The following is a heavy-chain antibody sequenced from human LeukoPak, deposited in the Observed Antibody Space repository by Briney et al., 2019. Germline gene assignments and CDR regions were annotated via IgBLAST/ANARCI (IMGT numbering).Heavy chain of an antibody. V-gene: IGHV3-74*01. D-gene: IGHD6-13*01. J-gene: IGHJ4*02. CDR3: ARALRYSSPFDY. CDR1: GFTFSDYW. CDR2: INSDGSST. Sequence: PGGSLRLSCAASGFTFSDYWMHWVRQAPGKGLVWVARINSDGSSTSYADSVKGRFTISRDNARNTLYLQMTSLRAEYTAVYYCARALRYSSPFDYWGKGPLVTVPS.